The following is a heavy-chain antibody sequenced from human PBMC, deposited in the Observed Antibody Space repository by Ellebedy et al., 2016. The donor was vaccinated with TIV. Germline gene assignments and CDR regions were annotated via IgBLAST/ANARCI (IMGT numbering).Heavy chain of an antibody. D-gene: IGHD6-19*01. Sequence: SVTVSCXASVGTFRSYVFSWVRQAPGQGLEWMGRFIPILGTPNYAQKFQGRVTITADTSTSTAYMELSSLRFDDTAIYYCARVDQWQGFDPWGQGTLVTVSS. CDR3: ARVDQWQGFDP. CDR1: VGTFRSYV. V-gene: IGHV1-69*04. J-gene: IGHJ5*02. CDR2: FIPILGTP.